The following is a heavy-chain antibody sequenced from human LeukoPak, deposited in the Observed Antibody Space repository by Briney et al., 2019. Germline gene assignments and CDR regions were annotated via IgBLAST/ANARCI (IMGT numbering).Heavy chain of an antibody. CDR2: IYSGGGT. CDR3: ARSGSHDY. V-gene: IGHV3-66*01. Sequence: GGSLRLSCAASGFTVSKKYMTWVRQAPGKGLEWVSSIYSGGGTYYADSVKGRFTISRDNAKNSLYLQMNSLRADDTAVYYCARSGSHDYWGQGTLVTVSP. CDR1: GFTVSKKY. D-gene: IGHD1-26*01. J-gene: IGHJ4*02.